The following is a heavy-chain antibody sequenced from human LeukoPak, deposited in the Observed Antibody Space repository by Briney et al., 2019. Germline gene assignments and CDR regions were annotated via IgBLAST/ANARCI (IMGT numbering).Heavy chain of an antibody. CDR1: GGSISGYY. J-gene: IGHJ6*02. CDR3: ALQRGVVTATHYYYYGMDV. V-gene: IGHV4-59*08. Sequence: SETLSLTCAVSGGSISGYYWSWIRQPPGKGLEWIGYIYYSGSTNYNPSLKSRVTISVDTSKNQFSLKLSSVTAADTAVYYCALQRGVVTATHYYYYGMDVWGQGTTVTVSS. D-gene: IGHD2-21*02. CDR2: IYYSGST.